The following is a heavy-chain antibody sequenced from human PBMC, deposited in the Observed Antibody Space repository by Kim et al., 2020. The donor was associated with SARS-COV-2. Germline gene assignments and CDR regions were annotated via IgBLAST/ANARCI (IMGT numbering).Heavy chain of an antibody. CDR3: AKDTSKVYYYYYGMDV. V-gene: IGHV3-9*01. J-gene: IGHJ6*02. Sequence: SGKGRFTISKDKAKNSLYLQMNSLRAEDTALYYCAKDTSKVYYYYYGMDVWGQETTVTVSS.